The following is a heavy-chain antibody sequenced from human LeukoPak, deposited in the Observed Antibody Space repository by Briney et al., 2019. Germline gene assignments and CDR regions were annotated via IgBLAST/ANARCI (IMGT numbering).Heavy chain of an antibody. J-gene: IGHJ4*02. D-gene: IGHD3-22*01. CDR2: ISSSSSYI. Sequence: GGSLRLSCAASGFTFSSYSMNWVRQAPGKGLEWVSSISSSSSYIYYADSVKGRFTISRDNAKNTLYLQMNSLRAEDTAVYYCARGPYYYDSSGYKIDYWGQGTLVTVSS. CDR3: ARGPYYYDSSGYKIDY. V-gene: IGHV3-21*04. CDR1: GFTFSSYS.